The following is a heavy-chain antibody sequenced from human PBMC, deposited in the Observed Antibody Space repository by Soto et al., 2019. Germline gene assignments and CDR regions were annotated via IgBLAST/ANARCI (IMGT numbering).Heavy chain of an antibody. V-gene: IGHV1-18*01. J-gene: IGHJ3*02. CDR3: ARHQSHGSSSWLQDAFDI. D-gene: IGHD6-13*01. CDR2: ISAYNGNT. Sequence: APVKGSLQASCFTFSSYGISLGRQAPGQRVEWMGWISAYNGNTNYAQELQGRVTMTTDTSTSTAYMELRSLRSDDTAVYYCARHQSHGSSSWLQDAFDIWGQGTMVTVSS. CDR1: CFTFSSYG.